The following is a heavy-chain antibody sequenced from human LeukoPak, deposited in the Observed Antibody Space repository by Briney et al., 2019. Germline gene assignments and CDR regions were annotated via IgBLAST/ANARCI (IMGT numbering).Heavy chain of an antibody. CDR2: ISSNGGST. V-gene: IGHV3-64*01. CDR1: GSTFSSYA. CDR3: ERGYRQWLVNGYYFDY. Sequence: GGSLRLSCAASGSTFSSYAMHWVRQAPGKGLEYVSAISSNGGSTYYANSVKGRFTISRDNSKNTLYLQMGSLRAEDMAVYYCERGYRQWLVNGYYFDYWGQGTLVTVSS. D-gene: IGHD6-19*01. J-gene: IGHJ4*02.